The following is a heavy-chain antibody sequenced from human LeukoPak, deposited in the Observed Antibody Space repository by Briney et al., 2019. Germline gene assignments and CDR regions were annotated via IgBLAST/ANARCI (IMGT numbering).Heavy chain of an antibody. D-gene: IGHD2-15*01. CDR1: GGSISSYY. Sequence: SETLSLTCTVSGGSISSYYWSWIQQPPGKGLEWIGYIYYSGGTNYNPSLKSRVTISVDTSKNQFSLKLSSVTAADTAVYYCARGVVAARFWFDPWGQGTLVTVSS. CDR2: IYYSGGT. CDR3: ARGVVAARFWFDP. J-gene: IGHJ5*02. V-gene: IGHV4-59*01.